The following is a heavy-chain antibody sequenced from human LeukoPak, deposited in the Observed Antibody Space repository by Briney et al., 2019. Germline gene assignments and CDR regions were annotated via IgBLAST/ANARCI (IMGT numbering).Heavy chain of an antibody. J-gene: IGHJ4*02. CDR2: VINTGGTA. Sequence: ETLSLTCAVYGGSFSGYYWSWIRQPPGKGLEWVSTVINTGGTAFYADSVKGRFTISRDNSKNTLYLQMNNLRAEDTAVYYCAKDIHGDYEGIYYWAQGTLVTVSS. CDR3: AKDIHGDYEGIYY. D-gene: IGHD4-17*01. V-gene: IGHV3-23*01. CDR1: GGSFSGYY.